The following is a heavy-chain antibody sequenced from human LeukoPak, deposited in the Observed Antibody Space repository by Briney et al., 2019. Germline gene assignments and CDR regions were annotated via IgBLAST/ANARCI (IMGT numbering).Heavy chain of an antibody. J-gene: IGHJ4*02. CDR1: GGSISSSSYY. CDR3: ARLSPLFDY. Sequence: PSETLSLTCTVSGGSISSSSYYWGWIRQPPGKGLEWIGSIYYSGSTYYNPSLKSRVTISVDTSKNQFSLKLSSVTAADTAVYYCARLSPLFDYWGQGTPVTVSS. V-gene: IGHV4-39*01. CDR2: IYYSGST.